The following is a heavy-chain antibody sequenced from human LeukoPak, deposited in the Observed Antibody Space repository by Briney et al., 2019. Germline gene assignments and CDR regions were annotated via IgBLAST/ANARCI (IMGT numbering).Heavy chain of an antibody. V-gene: IGHV4-34*01. Sequence: SETLSLTCTVSGGSISSYYWSWIRQPPGKGLEWIGEINHSGSTNYNPSLKSRVTISVDTSKNQFSLKLSSVTAADTAVYYCARGQTGYSYGYGWSFDYWGQGTLVTVSS. CDR3: ARGQTGYSYGYGWSFDY. CDR2: INHSGST. D-gene: IGHD5-18*01. J-gene: IGHJ4*02. CDR1: GGSISSYY.